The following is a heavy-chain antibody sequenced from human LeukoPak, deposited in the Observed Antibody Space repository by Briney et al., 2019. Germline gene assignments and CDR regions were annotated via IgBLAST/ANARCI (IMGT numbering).Heavy chain of an antibody. CDR2: IYHSGST. V-gene: IGHV4-30-2*01. J-gene: IGHJ3*02. CDR3: ARDTGDAFDI. CDR1: GGSISSGGYY. Sequence: SETLSLTCTVSGGSISSGGYYWSWIRQPPGKGLEWIGYIYHSGSTYYNPSLKSRVTISVDRSKNQFSLKLSSVTAADTAVYYCARDTGDAFDIWGQGTMVTVSS.